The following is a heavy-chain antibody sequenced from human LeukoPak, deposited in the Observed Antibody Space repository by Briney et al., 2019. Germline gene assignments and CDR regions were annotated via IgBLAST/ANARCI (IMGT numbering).Heavy chain of an antibody. CDR1: GGSISSSSYY. CDR2: IYYSGST. D-gene: IGHD6-19*01. J-gene: IGHJ4*02. Sequence: PSETLSLTCTVSGGSISSSSYYWGWISQPPGKGLEWIGSIYYSGSTYYNPSLKSRVTISVDTSKNQFSLKLSSVTAADTAVYYCARHVSSSGWYINFDYWGQGTLVTVSS. V-gene: IGHV4-39*01. CDR3: ARHVSSSGWYINFDY.